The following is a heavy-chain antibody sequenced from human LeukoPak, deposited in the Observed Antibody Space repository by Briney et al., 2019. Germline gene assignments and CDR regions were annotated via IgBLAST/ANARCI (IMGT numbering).Heavy chain of an antibody. CDR2: ISAYNGNT. CDR3: ARDLSWGSGYDNSTYTLRWLDY. CDR1: GYRFTTYG. J-gene: IGHJ4*02. V-gene: IGHV1-18*01. D-gene: IGHD3-16*01. Sequence: ASVKVSCKATGYRFTTYGISWVRQAPGQGLEWMGWISAYNGNTNYAQKFQGRGTLTTDTSTSTAYMELRGLRSDDTAVYYCARDLSWGSGYDNSTYTLRWLDYWGQGTLVTVSS.